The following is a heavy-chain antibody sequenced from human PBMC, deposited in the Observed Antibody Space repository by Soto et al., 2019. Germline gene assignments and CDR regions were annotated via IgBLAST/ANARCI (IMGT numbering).Heavy chain of an antibody. J-gene: IGHJ6*02. CDR3: ARDSGEKQWLVGYYYYGMDV. Sequence: LRLSCAASGFTFSSYSMNWVRQAPGKGLEWVSSISSSSSYIYYADSVKGRFTISRDNAKNSLYLQMNSLRAEDTAVYYCARDSGEKQWLVGYYYYGMDVWGQGTTVTVSS. CDR1: GFTFSSYS. V-gene: IGHV3-21*01. CDR2: ISSSSSYI. D-gene: IGHD6-19*01.